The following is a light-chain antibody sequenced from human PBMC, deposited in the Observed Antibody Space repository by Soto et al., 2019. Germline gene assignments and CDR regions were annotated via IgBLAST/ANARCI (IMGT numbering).Light chain of an antibody. J-gene: IGLJ1*01. CDR3: SAYAGSKAV. CDR1: SSDVGASKY. V-gene: IGLV2-8*01. Sequence: QSALTQPPSASGSPGQSVTISCTGTSSDVGASKYVSWYQQHPGKAPKLIIYELSQRPSGVPDRFSGSKSGNTASLTVSGLQTEDEADYYCSAYAGSKAVFGTGTQLTVL. CDR2: ELS.